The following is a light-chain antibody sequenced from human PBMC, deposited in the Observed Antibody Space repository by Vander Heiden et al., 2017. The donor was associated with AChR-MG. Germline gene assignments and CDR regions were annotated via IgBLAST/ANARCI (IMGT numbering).Light chain of an antibody. V-gene: IGKV3-15*01. J-gene: IGKJ4*01. CDR3: QQYKNWPPVT. Sequence: ETVMTHSPATLSVSPGERATLSCRASQRVSNSLAWYQQKPGQAPRLLIYAASTRAAGIPARFSGSGSGTEFTLTISSLQSEDFAVYYCQQYKNWPPVTFGGGTKVEL. CDR1: QRVSNS. CDR2: AAS.